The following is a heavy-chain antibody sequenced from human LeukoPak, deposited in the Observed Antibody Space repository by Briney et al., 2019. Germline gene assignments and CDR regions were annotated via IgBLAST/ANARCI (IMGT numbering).Heavy chain of an antibody. CDR3: ARPEFMNIAAAGTGIDY. Sequence: SETLSLTCTVSGGSISSSSYYWGWIRQPPGKGLEWIGSIYYSGSTYYNPSLKSRVTISVDTSKNQFSLKLSSVTAADTAVYYCARPEFMNIAAAGTGIDYWGQGTLVTVSS. CDR1: GGSISSSSYY. CDR2: IYYSGST. J-gene: IGHJ4*02. V-gene: IGHV4-39*01. D-gene: IGHD6-13*01.